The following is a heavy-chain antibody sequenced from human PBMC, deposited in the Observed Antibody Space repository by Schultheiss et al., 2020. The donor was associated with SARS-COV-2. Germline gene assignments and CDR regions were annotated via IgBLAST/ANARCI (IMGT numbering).Heavy chain of an antibody. CDR2: ISWNSGSI. D-gene: IGHD3-22*01. Sequence: GGSLRLSCAASGFTFSSYWMSWVRQAPGKGLEWVSGISWNSGSIGYADSVKGRFTISRDNAKNSLYLQMNSLRAEDTAVYYCANRDLDYDSSGYYLDWGQGTLVTVSS. J-gene: IGHJ4*02. CDR3: ANRDLDYDSSGYYLD. CDR1: GFTFSSYW. V-gene: IGHV3-20*04.